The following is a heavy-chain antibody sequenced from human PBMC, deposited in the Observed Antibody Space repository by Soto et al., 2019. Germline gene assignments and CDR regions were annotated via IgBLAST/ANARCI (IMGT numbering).Heavy chain of an antibody. Sequence: GGSLRLSCTASGFMFSAYAMLWVRQAPGKGLEWVAAMSYDGTNKYYADSLKGRFTISRDNSKNTLFLQMSSLTADDSAVYYCARDPSPYTSGCYGIDFWGLGTLVTVSS. D-gene: IGHD6-19*01. CDR1: GFMFSAYA. V-gene: IGHV3-30-3*01. CDR3: ARDPSPYTSGCYGIDF. J-gene: IGHJ4*01. CDR2: MSYDGTNK.